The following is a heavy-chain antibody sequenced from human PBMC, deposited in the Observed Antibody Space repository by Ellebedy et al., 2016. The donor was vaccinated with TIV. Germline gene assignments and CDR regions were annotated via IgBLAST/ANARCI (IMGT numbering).Heavy chain of an antibody. D-gene: IGHD1-26*01. CDR2: INPNSGGT. CDR1: GYTFTSYY. Sequence: AASVKVSCKASGYTFTSYYMHWVRQPPGQGLEWMGWINPNSGGTNYAQKFQGWVTMTRDTSISTAYMELSRLRSDDTAVYYCARSRGATHAGYYYGMDVWGQGTTVTVSS. CDR3: ARSRGATHAGYYYGMDV. V-gene: IGHV1-2*04. J-gene: IGHJ6*02.